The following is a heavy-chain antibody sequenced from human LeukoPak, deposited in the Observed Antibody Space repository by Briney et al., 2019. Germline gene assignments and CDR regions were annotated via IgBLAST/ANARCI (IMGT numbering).Heavy chain of an antibody. CDR2: IYYSGST. Sequence: PSETLSLTCTVSGGSISSYYWSWIRQPPGKGLEWIGYIYYSGSTNYNPSLKSRVTISVDTSKNQFSLKLSSVTAADTAVYYCARGIAVASFLPDYWGQGTLVTVSS. V-gene: IGHV4-59*01. CDR1: GGSISSYY. CDR3: ARGIAVASFLPDY. J-gene: IGHJ4*02. D-gene: IGHD6-19*01.